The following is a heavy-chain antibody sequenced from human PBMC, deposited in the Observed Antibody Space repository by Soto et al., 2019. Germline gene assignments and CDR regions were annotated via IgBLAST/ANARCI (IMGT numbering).Heavy chain of an antibody. CDR3: ATDPRDRSYGYY. Sequence: ASVKVSCKVSGYTLTELSMHWVRQAPGKGLEWMGGFDPEDGETIYAQKFQGRVTMTEDTSTDTAYMELSSLRSEDTAVYDCATDPRDRSYGYYWGQGTLVTVSS. CDR1: GYTLTELS. CDR2: FDPEDGET. D-gene: IGHD5-18*01. J-gene: IGHJ4*02. V-gene: IGHV1-24*01.